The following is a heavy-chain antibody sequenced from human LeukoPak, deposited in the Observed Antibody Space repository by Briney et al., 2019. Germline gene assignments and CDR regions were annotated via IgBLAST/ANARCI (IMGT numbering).Heavy chain of an antibody. V-gene: IGHV3-74*01. D-gene: IGHD5-24*01. CDR2: INSDGSST. CDR1: GFIFSTYW. J-gene: IGHJ4*02. CDR3: ARDSLEMAATYPDY. Sequence: GGSLRLSCGASGFIFSTYWMHWVRQAPGKGLVWVSRINSDGSSTIYAGSVKGRFTISRDNAKNTLFLQMNSLRAEDTAVYYCARDSLEMAATYPDYWGQGTLVTVSS.